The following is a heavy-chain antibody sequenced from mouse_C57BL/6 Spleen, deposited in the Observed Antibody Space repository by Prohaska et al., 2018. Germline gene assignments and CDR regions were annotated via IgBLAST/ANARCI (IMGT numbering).Heavy chain of an antibody. Sequence: EVKLLQSGGGLVQPGGSLKLSCAASGIDFSRYWMSWVRRAPGKGLEWIGEINPDSSTINYAPSLKDKFIISRDNAKNTLYLQMSKVRSEDTAFYYCARPGWDGYFDVWGTGTTVTVSS. CDR2: INPDSSTI. CDR1: GIDFSRYW. CDR3: ARPGWDGYFDV. J-gene: IGHJ1*03. D-gene: IGHD4-1*01. V-gene: IGHV4-1*01.